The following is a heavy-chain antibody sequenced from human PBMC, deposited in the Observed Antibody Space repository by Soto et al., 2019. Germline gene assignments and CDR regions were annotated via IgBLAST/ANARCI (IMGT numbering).Heavy chain of an antibody. Sequence: SSETLSLTCTVSGGSISSYYWSWIRQPPGKGLEWIGYIYYSGSTNYNPSLKSRVTISVDTSKNQFSLKLSSVTAADTAVYYCASSSNYAAASFDYWGQGTLVTVSS. V-gene: IGHV4-59*08. D-gene: IGHD4-4*01. CDR2: IYYSGST. CDR1: GGSISSYY. J-gene: IGHJ4*02. CDR3: ASSSNYAAASFDY.